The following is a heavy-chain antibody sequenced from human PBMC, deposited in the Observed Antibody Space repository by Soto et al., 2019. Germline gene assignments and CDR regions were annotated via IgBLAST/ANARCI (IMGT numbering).Heavy chain of an antibody. CDR1: GGSISSRSHY. CDR3: ARRNGYDFGSNWFDP. J-gene: IGHJ5*02. D-gene: IGHD5-12*01. V-gene: IGHV4-39*01. CDR2: IYYSGNT. Sequence: QLQLQESGPGLVKPSETLSLTCTVSGGSISSRSHYWGWIRQPPGKGLEWIGNIYYSGNTYYNPSLKSRVTRSVDTSKNQFALKLSSVTAADTAVYYCARRNGYDFGSNWFDPWGQGTLVTVSS.